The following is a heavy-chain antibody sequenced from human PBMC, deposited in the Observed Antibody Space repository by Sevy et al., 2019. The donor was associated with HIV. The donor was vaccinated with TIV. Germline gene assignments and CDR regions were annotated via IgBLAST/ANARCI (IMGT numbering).Heavy chain of an antibody. J-gene: IGHJ6*03. V-gene: IGHV3-21*01. CDR3: ARDSRGPGGYYYMDV. D-gene: IGHD3-16*01. CDR1: GFTFSSYS. CDR2: ISSSSSYI. Sequence: GGSLRLSCAASGFTFSSYSMNWVRQAPGKGLEWVSSISSSSSYIYYADSVKGRFTISRDNAKNSLYLQMNSLRAEDTAVYYCARDSRGPGGYYYMDVWGKGTTVTVSS.